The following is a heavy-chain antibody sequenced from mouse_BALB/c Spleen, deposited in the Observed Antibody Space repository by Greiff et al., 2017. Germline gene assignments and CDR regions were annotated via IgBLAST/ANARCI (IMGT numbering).Heavy chain of an antibody. CDR3: TRAYYGNYENAMDY. Sequence: EVKLMESGGGLVKPGGSLKLSCAASGFTFSSYTMSWVRQTPEKRLEWVATISSGGSYTYYPDSVKGRFTISRDNAKNTLYLQMSSLKSEDTAMYYCTRAYYGNYENAMDYWGQGTSVTVSS. J-gene: IGHJ4*01. D-gene: IGHD2-10*01. V-gene: IGHV5-6-4*01. CDR1: GFTFSSYT. CDR2: ISSGGSYT.